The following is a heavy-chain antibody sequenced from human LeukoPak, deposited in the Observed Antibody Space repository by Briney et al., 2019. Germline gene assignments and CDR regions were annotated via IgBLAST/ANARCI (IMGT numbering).Heavy chain of an antibody. CDR1: GGSISSSSYY. Sequence: PSETLSLTCTVSGGSISSSSYYWGWIRQPPGKGLEWIGSIYYSGSTYYNPSLKSRVTISVDTSKNQFSLKLSSVTAADTAVYYCARPTYYYGSRDAFDIWGQGTMVTVSS. V-gene: IGHV4-39*01. J-gene: IGHJ3*02. CDR2: IYYSGST. D-gene: IGHD3-10*01. CDR3: ARPTYYYGSRDAFDI.